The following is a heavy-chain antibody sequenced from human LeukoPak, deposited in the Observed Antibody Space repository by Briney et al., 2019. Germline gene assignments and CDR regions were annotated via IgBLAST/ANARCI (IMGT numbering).Heavy chain of an antibody. CDR1: GYTFTSYY. CDR2: INPSSGST. D-gene: IGHD1-7*01. J-gene: IGHJ4*02. CDR3: ARENYVYDY. Sequence: ASVKVSCKASGYTFTSYYIHWVRQAPGQGLEWMGIINPSSGSTTYAQKFQGRVTMARDTSTTTVYMELSSLRSEDTAVYYCARENYVYDYWGQGTLVTVSS. V-gene: IGHV1-46*01.